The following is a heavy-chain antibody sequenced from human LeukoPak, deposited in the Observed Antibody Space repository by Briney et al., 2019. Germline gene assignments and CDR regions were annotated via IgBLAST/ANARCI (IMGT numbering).Heavy chain of an antibody. J-gene: IGHJ3*02. CDR1: GYTFTNYG. CDR3: ARDPRYCSSTSCPRGAFDI. Sequence: ASVKVSCKASGYTFTNYGISWVRQAPGQGLEWMGWISAYNGNTNYAQKLQGRVTMTTDTSTSTAYMELRSPRSDDTAVYYCARDPRYCSSTSCPRGAFDIWGQGTMVTVSS. V-gene: IGHV1-18*01. D-gene: IGHD2-2*01. CDR2: ISAYNGNT.